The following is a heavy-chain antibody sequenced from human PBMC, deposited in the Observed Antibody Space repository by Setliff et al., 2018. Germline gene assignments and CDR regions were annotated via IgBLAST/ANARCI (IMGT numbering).Heavy chain of an antibody. Sequence: SETLSLTCAVSGFSIISNYYWAWIRQHPGKGLEWIGSVLHSGRTPYNPSLKSRVTISADTSKNQFSLKLPSVTAADTAVYYCARLDTNTYATFDYWGQGTLVTVSS. D-gene: IGHD5-18*01. CDR2: VLHSGRT. CDR1: GFSIISNYY. V-gene: IGHV4-38-2*01. J-gene: IGHJ4*02. CDR3: ARLDTNTYATFDY.